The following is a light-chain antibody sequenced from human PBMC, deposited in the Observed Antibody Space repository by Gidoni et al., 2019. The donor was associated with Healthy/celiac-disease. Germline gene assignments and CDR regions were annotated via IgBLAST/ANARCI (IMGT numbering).Light chain of an antibody. Sequence: EIVLTQSPATLSLSPGERATLSCRASQSVSSYLAWYQQKPGQAPRLLIYDASNRATGIPARFSGSGSGTDFTLTISSLEPEDFAVYYCQQRSNWAEVTFXGXTKVEIK. V-gene: IGKV3-11*01. J-gene: IGKJ4*01. CDR1: QSVSSY. CDR3: QQRSNWAEVT. CDR2: DAS.